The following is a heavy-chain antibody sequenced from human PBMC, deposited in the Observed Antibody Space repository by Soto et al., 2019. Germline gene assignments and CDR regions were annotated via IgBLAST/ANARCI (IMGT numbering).Heavy chain of an antibody. D-gene: IGHD3-22*01. CDR1: GGTFSRYA. Sequence: SVKVSCKASGGTFSRYAISWVRQAPGQGLEWMGGIIPLFGKANYAQKFQGRVTITADESTSTAYMELSSLRSEDTAVYYCARDGTLYDSSGYYYLYWGQGTLGTSPQ. J-gene: IGHJ4*02. CDR2: IIPLFGKA. V-gene: IGHV1-69*13. CDR3: ARDGTLYDSSGYYYLY.